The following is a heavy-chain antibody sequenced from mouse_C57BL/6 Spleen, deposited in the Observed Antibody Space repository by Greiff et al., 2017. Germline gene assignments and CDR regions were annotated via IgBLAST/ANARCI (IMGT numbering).Heavy chain of an antibody. J-gene: IGHJ2*01. Sequence: VQLQQPGAELVKPGASVKVSCKASGYTFTSYWMHWVKQRPGQGLEWIGEIDPSDSYTNYNQKFKGKSTLTVDKSSSTAYMQLSSLTSEDSAVYYCARWIPNCFDYWGQGTTLTVSS. CDR3: ARWIPNCFDY. CDR2: IDPSDSYT. V-gene: IGHV1-69*01. CDR1: GYTFTSYW. D-gene: IGHD4-1*02.